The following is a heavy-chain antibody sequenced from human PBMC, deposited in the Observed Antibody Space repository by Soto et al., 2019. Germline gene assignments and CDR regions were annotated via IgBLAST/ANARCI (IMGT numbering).Heavy chain of an antibody. V-gene: IGHV3-23*01. CDR3: VKPRQGGGIDMVFDY. Sequence: GGSLRLSCAVSGFSLSTYAMSWVRQAPGKGLEWVSSTSGSDDRTFYVDSVKGRFTISRDNSRNTLYLQMNSLRAEDTALYYCVKPRQGGGIDMVFDYWGQGTLVTVSS. CDR2: TSGSDDRT. CDR1: GFSLSTYA. J-gene: IGHJ4*02. D-gene: IGHD3-10*01.